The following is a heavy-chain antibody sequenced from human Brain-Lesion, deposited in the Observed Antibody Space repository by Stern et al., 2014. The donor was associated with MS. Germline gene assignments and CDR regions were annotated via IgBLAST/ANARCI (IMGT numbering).Heavy chain of an antibody. J-gene: IGHJ6*02. CDR3: AKGRSPYYYYGMDV. D-gene: IGHD3-3*01. V-gene: IGHV3-9*01. Sequence: VQLVESGGGLVQPGRSLRLSCAASGFTFADYGMHWVRQAPGKGLEWVSGISWNSDSIAYSDSVKGRFTISRDNAKHSLYLQMNSLRTEDTALYYCAKGRSPYYYYGMDVWGQGTTVTVSS. CDR2: ISWNSDSI. CDR1: GFTFADYG.